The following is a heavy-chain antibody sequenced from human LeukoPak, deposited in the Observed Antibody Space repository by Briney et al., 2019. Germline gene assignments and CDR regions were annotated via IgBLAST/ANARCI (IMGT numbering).Heavy chain of an antibody. J-gene: IGHJ4*02. Sequence: GGSLTLSCAASGFTYNSYAMLGVRPPPGKGVAGVSAISRRGGSTYYADTVKGRFTISRDNSKYTLYLQMNSLRAEDTAVYYCAKTGRRSGSYYIKAYSFDYWGQGTLVTVSS. CDR3: AKTGRRSGSYYIKAYSFDY. V-gene: IGHV3-23*01. CDR1: GFTYNSYA. D-gene: IGHD3-10*01. CDR2: ISRRGGST.